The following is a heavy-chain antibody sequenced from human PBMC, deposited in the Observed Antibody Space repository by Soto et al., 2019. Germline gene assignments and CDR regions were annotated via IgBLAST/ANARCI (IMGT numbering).Heavy chain of an antibody. CDR2: IYPSDSDT. Sequence: PGESLKISCQVSGYTFTIYWIGWVRQMPGKGLEWMGIIYPSDSDTRYSPSFQGQVAISADQSINTAYLQWDSLKDSDTAIYYCARPANTVADHFDLWGQGTPVTVSS. D-gene: IGHD4-17*01. J-gene: IGHJ4*02. V-gene: IGHV5-51*01. CDR1: GYTFTIYW. CDR3: ARPANTVADHFDL.